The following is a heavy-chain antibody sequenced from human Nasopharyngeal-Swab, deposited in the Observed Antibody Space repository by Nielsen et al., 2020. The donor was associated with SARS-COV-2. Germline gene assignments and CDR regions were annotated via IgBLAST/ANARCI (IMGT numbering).Heavy chain of an antibody. CDR1: GGAMSTYY. J-gene: IGHJ4*02. Sequence: GSLRLSCTVSGGAMSTYYWSWIRQPPGKGLEWIGFIYYSGSTNYNPSLESRVPISADTSKNQFSLKLSSVTAADTAMYYCARRITATSTGFDYWGQGTLVTVSS. D-gene: IGHD6-25*01. CDR3: ARRITATSTGFDY. CDR2: IYYSGST. V-gene: IGHV4-59*01.